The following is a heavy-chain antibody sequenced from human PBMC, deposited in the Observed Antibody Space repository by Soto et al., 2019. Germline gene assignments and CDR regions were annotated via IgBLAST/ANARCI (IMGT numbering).Heavy chain of an antibody. Sequence: SETLSLTCTVSGGSINSYYWSWIRQPPGKGLEWIGYIYYSGSANYNPSLKSRVTISVDTSKNQFSLNLSSVTAADTAVYYCARDLSGCATGSCYESFQHWGQGTLVTVSS. J-gene: IGHJ1*01. CDR3: ARDLSGCATGSCYESFQH. V-gene: IGHV4-59*01. CDR2: IYYSGSA. CDR1: GGSINSYY. D-gene: IGHD2-2*01.